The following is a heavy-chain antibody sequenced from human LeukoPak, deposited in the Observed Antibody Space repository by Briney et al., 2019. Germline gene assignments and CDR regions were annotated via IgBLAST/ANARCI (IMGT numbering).Heavy chain of an antibody. J-gene: IGHJ6*02. CDR2: IYYSGST. V-gene: IGHV4-31*03. CDR1: GGSISSGTYP. CDR3: ARGRGV. Sequence: SQTLSLTCTASGGSISSGTYPWNWFRQHPGEGLEWIGYIYYSGSTYYNPSLKSRVSISVDTSENQFSLKLSSVTAADTAVYYCARGRGVWGQGTTVTVSS.